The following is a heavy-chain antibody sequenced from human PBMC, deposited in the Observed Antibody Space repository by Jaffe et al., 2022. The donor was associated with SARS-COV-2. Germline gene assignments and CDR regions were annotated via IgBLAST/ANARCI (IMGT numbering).Heavy chain of an antibody. D-gene: IGHD3-22*01. J-gene: IGHJ6*02. Sequence: QVQLQESGPGLVKPSQTLSLTCTVSGGSISSGSYYWSWIRQPAGKGLEWIGRIYTSGSTNYNPSLKSRVTISVDTSKNQFSLKLSSVTAADTAVYYCARGRYYDSSGYYGYYYYGMDVWGQGTTVTVSS. CDR2: IYTSGST. CDR3: ARGRYYDSSGYYGYYYYGMDV. V-gene: IGHV4-61*02. CDR1: GGSISSGSYY.